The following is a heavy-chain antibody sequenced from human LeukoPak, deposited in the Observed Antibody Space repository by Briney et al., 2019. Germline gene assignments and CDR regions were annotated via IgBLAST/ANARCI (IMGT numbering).Heavy chain of an antibody. CDR2: INPNTGGT. D-gene: IGHD3-22*01. CDR3: ASQPYYFYSSGYYDY. J-gene: IGHJ4*02. V-gene: IGHV1-2*02. CDR1: GYTFSGYY. Sequence: ASVKVSCKASGYTFSGYYMHWVRQAPGQGLEWMGWINPNTGGTNYAQKFQGRVTMTRDASISTTYMELSRLRSDDTAVYYCASQPYYFYSSGYYDYWGQGTLVTVSS.